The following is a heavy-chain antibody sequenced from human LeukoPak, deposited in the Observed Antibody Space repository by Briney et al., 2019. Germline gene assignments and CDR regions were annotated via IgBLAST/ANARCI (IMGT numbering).Heavy chain of an antibody. CDR3: AVGSDYGDYVFPY. CDR2: IIPIFGTA. Sequence: SVKVSCKASSGTFSSYAISWVRQAPGQGLEWMEGIIPIFGTANYAQKFQGRVTITADESTSTAYMELSSLRSEDMAVYYCAVGSDYGDYVFPYWGQGTLVTVSS. CDR1: SGTFSSYA. D-gene: IGHD4-17*01. V-gene: IGHV1-69*13. J-gene: IGHJ4*02.